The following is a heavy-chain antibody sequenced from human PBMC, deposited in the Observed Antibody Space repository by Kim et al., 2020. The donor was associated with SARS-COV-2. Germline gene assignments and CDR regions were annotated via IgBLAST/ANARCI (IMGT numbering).Heavy chain of an antibody. Sequence: ASSGRGRFTISRDNSKNTLYLQMNSLRAEDTAVYYCAKGRIAVAATAMNYWGQGTLVTVTS. CDR3: AKGRIAVAATAMNY. J-gene: IGHJ4*02. D-gene: IGHD6-19*01. V-gene: IGHV3-30-3*02.